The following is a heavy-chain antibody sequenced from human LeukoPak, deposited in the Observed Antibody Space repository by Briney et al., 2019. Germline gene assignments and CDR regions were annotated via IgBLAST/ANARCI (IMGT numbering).Heavy chain of an antibody. V-gene: IGHV1-2*02. CDR2: INPNSGGT. Sequence: GASVKVSCKASGYTFTGYYMHWVRQAPGQGLEWMGWINPNSGGTNYAQKFQGRVTMTRDTSISTAYMELSRLRSDDTAVYYCARGHRYGDYYYYGIDVGGQGTTVTVSS. D-gene: IGHD4-17*01. CDR3: ARGHRYGDYYYYGIDV. CDR1: GYTFTGYY. J-gene: IGHJ6*02.